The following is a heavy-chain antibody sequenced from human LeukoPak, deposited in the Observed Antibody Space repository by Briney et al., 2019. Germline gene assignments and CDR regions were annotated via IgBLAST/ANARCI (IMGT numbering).Heavy chain of an antibody. CDR2: INPDSGDT. Sequence: ASVKVSCKTSGYTFSDYLVHWVRQAPGQGLVWMGWINPDSGDTKYAQKFQGWVTMTRDTSISTIYLEVSRLKSDDTAIYYCARDGGSTFLDFDFWGQGTLVTVPS. V-gene: IGHV1-2*04. D-gene: IGHD2-15*01. CDR3: ARDGGSTFLDFDF. CDR1: GYTFSDYL. J-gene: IGHJ4*02.